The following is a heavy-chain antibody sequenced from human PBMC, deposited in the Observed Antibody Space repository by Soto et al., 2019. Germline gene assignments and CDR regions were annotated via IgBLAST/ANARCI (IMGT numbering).Heavy chain of an antibody. V-gene: IGHV4-31*01. CDR1: GGSITTGGYY. Sequence: QVQLQESGPGLVKPSQTLSLTCTVSGGSITTGGYYWNWIRQHPGKGLEWIGYIYYSGSTSYNPSLKSLITRSVDTSKNQFSLKLNSVTAADTSVYFCARDDTRAGYDDWGQGTLVTVSS. J-gene: IGHJ4*02. D-gene: IGHD5-18*01. CDR2: IYYSGST. CDR3: ARDDTRAGYDD.